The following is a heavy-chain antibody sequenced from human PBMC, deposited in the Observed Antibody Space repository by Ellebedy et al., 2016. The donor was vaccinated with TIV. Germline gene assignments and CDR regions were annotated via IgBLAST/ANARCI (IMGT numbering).Heavy chain of an antibody. J-gene: IGHJ4*02. CDR2: IYYSGST. CDR3: AKDRSKFDY. CDR1: GGSISSYY. Sequence: MPSETLSLTCPVSGGSISSYYWTCIRQPPGKGLEWIGYIYYSGSTNYNPSLKSRVTISVDTSKNQFSLKLNSVTAADTAVYYCAKDRSKFDYWGQGSLVTVSS. V-gene: IGHV4-59*01.